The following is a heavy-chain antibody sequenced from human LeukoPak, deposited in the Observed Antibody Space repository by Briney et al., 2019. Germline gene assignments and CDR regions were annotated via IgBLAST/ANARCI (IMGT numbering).Heavy chain of an antibody. CDR3: ARGESPYYYDSSGQGGMDV. CDR2: ISYDGSNK. CDR1: GFTFNNFG. Sequence: GGSLGLSCVASGFTFNNFGMHWVRQAPGKGLEWVAVISYDGSNKYYADYVKGRFTISRDNSKNTLYLQMNSLRAEDTAVYYCARGESPYYYDSSGQGGMDVWGQGTTVTVSS. D-gene: IGHD3-22*01. V-gene: IGHV3-30*03. J-gene: IGHJ6*02.